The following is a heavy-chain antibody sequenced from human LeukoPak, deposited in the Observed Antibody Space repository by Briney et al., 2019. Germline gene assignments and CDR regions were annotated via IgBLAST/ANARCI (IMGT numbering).Heavy chain of an antibody. CDR2: INPRGGAT. CDR3: TRLAAPGMSIDY. D-gene: IGHD6-13*01. Sequence: ASVKVSFTASGYTFFTAHHMYWVRQAPGPGLEWMGVINPRGGATTYAQKFQGRVTMTTDTSTSTVYMQLSSRRSEDTAVYYCTRLAAPGMSIDYWGQGTLVTVSS. CDR1: GYTFFTAHH. V-gene: IGHV1-46*01. J-gene: IGHJ4*02.